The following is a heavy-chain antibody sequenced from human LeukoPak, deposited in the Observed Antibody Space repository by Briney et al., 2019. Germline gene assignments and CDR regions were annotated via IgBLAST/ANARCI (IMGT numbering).Heavy chain of an antibody. CDR1: GGSFSGYY. V-gene: IGHV4-34*01. D-gene: IGHD6-13*01. CDR2: INHSGST. J-gene: IGHJ5*02. CDR3: ARGIAAAGTVWFDP. Sequence: SETLSLTCAVYGGSFSGYYWSWIRQPPGKGLEWIGEINHSGSTNYNPSLKSRVTISVATSKNQFSLKLSSVTAADTAVYYCARGIAAAGTVWFDPWDQGTLVTVSS.